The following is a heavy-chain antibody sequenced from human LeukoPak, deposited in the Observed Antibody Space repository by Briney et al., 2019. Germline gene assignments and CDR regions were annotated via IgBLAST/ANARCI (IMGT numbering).Heavy chain of an antibody. CDR3: ARGGNRFGGFYFDY. D-gene: IGHD3-10*01. V-gene: IGHV4-31*03. CDR1: ADSLSSGGHY. CDR2: IHHSGSS. J-gene: IGHJ4*02. Sequence: PSETLSLTCTVSADSLSSGGHYWAWIRQLPGKGLESIGFIHHSGSSRHNPSLKDRVAISVDASRTQFALRLSSVTAADTAIYYCARGGNRFGGFYFDYWGQGIQVIVSS.